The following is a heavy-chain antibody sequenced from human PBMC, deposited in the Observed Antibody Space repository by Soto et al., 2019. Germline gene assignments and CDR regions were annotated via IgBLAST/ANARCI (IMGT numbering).Heavy chain of an antibody. CDR3: ASLRGYSYGYPYFDY. CDR1: GGSISSGGYS. Sequence: SETLSLTCAVSGGSISSGGYSWSWIRQPPGKGLEWIGYIYHSGSTYYNPSLKSRVTISVDRSKNQFSLKLSSVTAADTAVYYCASLRGYSYGYPYFDYWGQGTLVTVSS. J-gene: IGHJ4*02. V-gene: IGHV4-30-2*01. D-gene: IGHD5-18*01. CDR2: IYHSGST.